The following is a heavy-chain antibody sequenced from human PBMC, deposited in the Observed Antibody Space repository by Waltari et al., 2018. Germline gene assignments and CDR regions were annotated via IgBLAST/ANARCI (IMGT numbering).Heavy chain of an antibody. D-gene: IGHD6-13*01. CDR3: AREQQLSWFDP. Sequence: QVQLQESGPGLVKPSETLSLTCTVSGGSISSYYWRWIRQPPGKGLEWIGYIYYSGSTNYNPSLKSRVTISVDTSKNQFSLKLSSVTAADTAVYYCAREQQLSWFDPWGQGTLVTVSS. J-gene: IGHJ5*02. CDR1: GGSISSYY. V-gene: IGHV4-59*01. CDR2: IYYSGST.